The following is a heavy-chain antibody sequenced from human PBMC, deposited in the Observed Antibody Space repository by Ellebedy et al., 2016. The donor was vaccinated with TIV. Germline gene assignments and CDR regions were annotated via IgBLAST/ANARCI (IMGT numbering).Heavy chain of an antibody. CDR2: IYYSGST. V-gene: IGHV4-59*12. Sequence: SETLSLTXTVSGGSISSYYWSWIRQPPGKGLEWIGYIYYSGSTNYNPSLKSRVTISVDTSKNQFSLKLSSVTAADTAVYYCAMTGVQQLVRAPLDYWGQGTLVTVSS. J-gene: IGHJ4*02. D-gene: IGHD6-13*01. CDR1: GGSISSYY. CDR3: AMTGVQQLVRAPLDY.